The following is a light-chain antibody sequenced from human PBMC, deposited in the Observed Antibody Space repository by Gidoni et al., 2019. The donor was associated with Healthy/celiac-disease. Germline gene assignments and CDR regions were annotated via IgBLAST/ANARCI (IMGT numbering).Light chain of an antibody. CDR2: DTS. V-gene: IGLV7-46*01. CDR1: TAAVTSGNY. CDR3: LLSYSVARWV. Sequence: HAVVTQEPSLTLSPGGTVTLTGGSSTAAVTSGNYHYWFQQKPGQAPRTLIYDTSNKHSWTPARFSCSLLGGKAALTLSGAQPEDEAEYYCLLSYSVARWVFCGGTKLTVL. J-gene: IGLJ3*02.